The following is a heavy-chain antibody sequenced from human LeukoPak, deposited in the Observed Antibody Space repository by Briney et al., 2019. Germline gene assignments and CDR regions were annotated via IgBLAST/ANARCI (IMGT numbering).Heavy chain of an antibody. CDR3: ARDRGGTMIVVDHDAFDI. J-gene: IGHJ3*02. D-gene: IGHD3-22*01. CDR1: GGSISSYY. CDR2: IYYSGST. Sequence: SETLSLTCTVSGGSISSYYWSWIRQPPGKGLEWIGYIYYSGSTNYNPSLKSRVTISVDTSKNQFSLKLSSVTAADTAVYYCARDRGGTMIVVDHDAFDIWGQGTMVTVSS. V-gene: IGHV4-59*01.